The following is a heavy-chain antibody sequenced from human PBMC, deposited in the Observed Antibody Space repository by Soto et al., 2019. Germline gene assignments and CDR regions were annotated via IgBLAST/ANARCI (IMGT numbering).Heavy chain of an antibody. V-gene: IGHV4-59*08. Sequence: PSETLSLTCTVSGGSISSYYWSWIRQPPGKGLEWIGYIYYSGSTNYNPSRKSRVTISVDTSKNQFSLKLSSVTAADTAVYYCAGYIVVPPAEDYYYYMDVWGKGTTVTVSS. D-gene: IGHD2-2*01. J-gene: IGHJ6*03. CDR2: IYYSGST. CDR1: GGSISSYY. CDR3: AGYIVVPPAEDYYYYMDV.